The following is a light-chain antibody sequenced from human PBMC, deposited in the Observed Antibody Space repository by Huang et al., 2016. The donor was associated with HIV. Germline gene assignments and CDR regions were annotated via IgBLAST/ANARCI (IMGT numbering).Light chain of an antibody. J-gene: IGKJ2*01. CDR2: AAS. V-gene: IGKV1-39*01. Sequence: DIQMTQSPSSLSASVGDRVTLTCRASQRISNYVNWYQQKPGRAPSLVIYAASTLQSGVPSRCSGDRAGTDVTLTSNGLQSEDFATYFCQQSYTSPRTFGPGTKVE. CDR3: QQSYTSPRT. CDR1: QRISNY.